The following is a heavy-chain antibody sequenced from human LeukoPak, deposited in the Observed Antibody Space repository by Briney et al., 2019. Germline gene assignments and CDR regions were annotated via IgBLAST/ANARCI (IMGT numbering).Heavy chain of an antibody. CDR3: ARSWAGMYYPFYYFDY. CDR1: GGSISGYH. CDR2: INHRGTT. Sequence: SETLSLTCTVSGGSISGYHWNWIRQPPGKGLEWIAEINHRGTTHYNPSLKSRVNISADTSKNQFSLHLDSVTAADTAVYYCARSWAGMYYPFYYFDYWGQGTLVSVSS. J-gene: IGHJ4*02. D-gene: IGHD1-26*01. V-gene: IGHV4-34*01.